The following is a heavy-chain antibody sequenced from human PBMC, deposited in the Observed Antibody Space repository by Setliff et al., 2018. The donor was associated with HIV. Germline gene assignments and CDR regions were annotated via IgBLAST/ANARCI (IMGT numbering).Heavy chain of an antibody. D-gene: IGHD3-16*01. Sequence: ASVKVSCKASGFTFSSYGISWVRQAPGQGLEWLGWISVHSSNTNYAQKFQGRVTMTTDTSTYTAYMELRSLKSDDTAVYYCARAVGGGFDPWGQGTLVTVSS. V-gene: IGHV1-18*01. CDR1: GFTFSSYG. J-gene: IGHJ5*02. CDR3: ARAVGGGFDP. CDR2: ISVHSSNT.